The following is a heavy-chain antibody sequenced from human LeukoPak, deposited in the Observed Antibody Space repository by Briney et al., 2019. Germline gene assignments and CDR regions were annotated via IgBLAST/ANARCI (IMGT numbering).Heavy chain of an antibody. V-gene: IGHV1-18*01. Sequence: ASVKVSCKASGYTFTTYGFTWVRQAPGQGLEWMGWISAYNGNTNYAQKFQGRVTMTTDTSTSTAYMELRGLRSDDTAVYYCARDQERYSSGWSFDYWGQGTLVAVSS. CDR3: ARDQERYSSGWSFDY. J-gene: IGHJ4*02. CDR2: ISAYNGNT. D-gene: IGHD6-19*01. CDR1: GYTFTTYG.